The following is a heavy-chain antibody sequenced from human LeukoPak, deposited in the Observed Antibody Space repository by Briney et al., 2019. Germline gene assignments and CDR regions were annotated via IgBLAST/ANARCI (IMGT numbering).Heavy chain of an antibody. CDR3: TRGLGGSGSSSLYYYYYMDV. CDR1: GYTFTSYG. V-gene: IGHV1-8*01. J-gene: IGHJ6*03. CDR2: MNPNSGNT. D-gene: IGHD6-6*01. Sequence: GASVKVSCKASGYTFTSYGINWVRQATGQGLEWMGWMNPNSGNTGYAQKFQGRVTMTRNTSISTAYMELSSLRSEDTAVYYCTRGLGGSGSSSLYYYYYMDVWGKGTTVTVSS.